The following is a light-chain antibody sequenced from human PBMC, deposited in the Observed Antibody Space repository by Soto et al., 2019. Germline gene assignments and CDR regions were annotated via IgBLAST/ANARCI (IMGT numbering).Light chain of an antibody. CDR2: AAS. CDR1: QTISSW. V-gene: IGKV1-5*01. J-gene: IGKJ1*01. CDR3: QQLNSYRWT. Sequence: DIRMTQSPSTLSGSVGDRVTITCRASQTISSWLAWYQQKPGKAPKILISAASTLQSGVPSRFSGSGSGTEFTLTISSLLPEDFATYYCQQLNSYRWTFGQGTKVDIK.